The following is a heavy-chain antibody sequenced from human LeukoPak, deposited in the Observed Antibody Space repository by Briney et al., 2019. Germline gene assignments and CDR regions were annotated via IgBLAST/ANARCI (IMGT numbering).Heavy chain of an antibody. D-gene: IGHD3-10*01. CDR1: GYTFINYG. CDR2: ISPYNGNT. V-gene: IGHV1-18*01. Sequence: ASVKVSCKASGYTFINYGISWVRQAPGQGLEWMGWISPYNGNTYYAQNLQGRVTMTTDTSTSTAYMELRSLRSDDTAVYYCARDGEDTVTIDDXWGQGTLVTVX. J-gene: IGHJ4*02. CDR3: ARDGEDTVTIDDX.